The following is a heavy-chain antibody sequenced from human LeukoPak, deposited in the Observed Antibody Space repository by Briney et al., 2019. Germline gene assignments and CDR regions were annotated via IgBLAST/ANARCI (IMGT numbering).Heavy chain of an antibody. J-gene: IGHJ3*02. D-gene: IGHD3-10*01. CDR2: IYHSGST. CDR1: DDSITRGNW. V-gene: IGHV4-4*02. Sequence: TSETLSLTCAASDDSITRGNWWSWVRQPPGKGLEWIGEIYHSGSTNYNPSLKSRVTISVDKSKNQFSLKLSSVTAADTAVYYCARRGGLLWFGEIYDAFDIWGQGTMVTVSS. CDR3: ARRGGLLWFGEIYDAFDI.